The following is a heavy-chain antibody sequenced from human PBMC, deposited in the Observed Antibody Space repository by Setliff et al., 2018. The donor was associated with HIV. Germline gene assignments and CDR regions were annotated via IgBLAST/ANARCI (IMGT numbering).Heavy chain of an antibody. V-gene: IGHV1-8*02. J-gene: IGHJ3*02. CDR2: MNPNSGNT. CDR1: GYTFTSYD. D-gene: IGHD5-18*01. CDR3: ARRGYGYGYPIDAFDI. Sequence: GASVKVSCKASGYTFTSYDINWVRQATGQGLEWMGWMNPNSGNTGYAQKFQGRVTMTGNTSISTAYMELSSLRSEDTAVYYCARRGYGYGYPIDAFDIWGQGRMVTVSS.